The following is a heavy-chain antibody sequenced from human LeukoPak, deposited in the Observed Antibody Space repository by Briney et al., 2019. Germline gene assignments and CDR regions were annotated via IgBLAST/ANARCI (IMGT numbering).Heavy chain of an antibody. Sequence: GGSLRLSCAASGFTFSSDGMSWVRQAPGKGLEWVAVISGSGGTTYYADSVKGRFTISRDNSKKTLYLQMSSLGADDTAVYFCAKSIAGVVRGTYYYYSYMDVWGKGTTVTVSS. CDR2: ISGSGGTT. CDR3: AKSIAGVVRGTYYYYSYMDV. CDR1: GFTFSSDG. J-gene: IGHJ6*03. D-gene: IGHD3-3*01. V-gene: IGHV3-23*01.